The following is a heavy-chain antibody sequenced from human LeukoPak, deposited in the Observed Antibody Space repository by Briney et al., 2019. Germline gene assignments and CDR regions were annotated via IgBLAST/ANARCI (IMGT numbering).Heavy chain of an antibody. J-gene: IGHJ4*02. CDR2: INAGNGNT. V-gene: IGHV1-3*01. CDR1: GYTFTSHA. CDR3: ARGSDILTGSTPDY. Sequence: ASVKVSCKASGYTFTSHAMHWVRQAPGQRLEWMGWINAGNGNTKYSQKFQGRVTITRDTSASTAYMELSSLRSEDTAVYYCARGSDILTGSTPDYWGQGTLVTVSS. D-gene: IGHD3-9*01.